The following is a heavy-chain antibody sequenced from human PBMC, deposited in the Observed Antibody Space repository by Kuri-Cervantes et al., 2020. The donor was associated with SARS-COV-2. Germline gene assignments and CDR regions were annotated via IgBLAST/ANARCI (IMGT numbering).Heavy chain of an antibody. CDR2: IYTSGST. D-gene: IGHD7-27*01. CDR3: ARASKLGAFDY. CDR1: GGSISSYY. V-gene: IGHV4-4*07. J-gene: IGHJ4*02. Sequence: GSLRLSCTVSGGSISSYYWSWIRQPAGKGLEWIGRIYTSGSTDYNPSLKSRVTMSVDTSKNQFSLKLSSVTAADTAVYYCARASKLGAFDYWGQGTLVTVSS.